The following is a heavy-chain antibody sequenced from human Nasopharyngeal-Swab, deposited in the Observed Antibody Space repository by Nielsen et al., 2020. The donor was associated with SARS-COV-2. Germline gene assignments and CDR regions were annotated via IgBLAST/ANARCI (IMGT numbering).Heavy chain of an antibody. CDR2: INPNSGGT. D-gene: IGHD3-3*01. CDR1: GYTFTGYY. J-gene: IGHJ4*02. CDR3: ARGPSLLRFLEWHDY. Sequence: ASVKVSCKASGYTFTGYYMHWVRQAPGQGLEWMGWINPNSGGTNYAQKFQGRVTMTRDTSIGTAYMELSRLRSDDTAVYYCARGPSLLRFLEWHDYWGQGTLVTVSS. V-gene: IGHV1-2*02.